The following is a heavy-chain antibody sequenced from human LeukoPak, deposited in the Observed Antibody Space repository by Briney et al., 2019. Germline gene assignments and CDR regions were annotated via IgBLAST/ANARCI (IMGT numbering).Heavy chain of an antibody. J-gene: IGHJ4*02. CDR3: WDTNWNGDWDY. Sequence: GGSLRLSCAASGFTFSNAWMHWVRQAPGKGLEWVGRIKSKAHGGTADYAAPVKGRFTISRDDSKNTLYLQMNSLKTEDTAVYYCWDTNWNGDWDYWGQGTLVTVSS. CDR1: GFTFSNAW. D-gene: IGHD1-1*01. V-gene: IGHV3-15*01. CDR2: IKSKAHGGTA.